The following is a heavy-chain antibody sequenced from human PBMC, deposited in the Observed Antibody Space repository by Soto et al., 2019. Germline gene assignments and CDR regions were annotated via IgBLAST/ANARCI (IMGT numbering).Heavy chain of an antibody. CDR2: IQHDGSEK. J-gene: IGHJ6*01. CDR3: ASGSSQVPYGMDV. CDR1: GFTFSSYW. D-gene: IGHD6-13*01. Sequence: GGSLRLSCAASGFTFSSYWMSWGRQAPGKGLEWVANIQHDGSEKYYVDSVKDRFTISRDNAKNSLYLQMNSLRAEDTAVYYCASGSSQVPYGMDVWGQGSTITVSS. V-gene: IGHV3-7*01.